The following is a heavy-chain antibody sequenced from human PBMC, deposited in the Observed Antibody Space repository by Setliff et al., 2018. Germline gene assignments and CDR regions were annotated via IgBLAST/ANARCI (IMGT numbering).Heavy chain of an antibody. CDR3: ARLGSSSWYNDVFGF. Sequence: PGESLKISCKGSGYTFSNYWVGWVRQMPGKGLEWMGVIYAGDSDTRYSPSFQGQVTFSADESISTAYLQWSTLKASDTAMYYCARLGSSSWYNDVFGFWGPGTMVTVSS. CDR2: IYAGDSDT. J-gene: IGHJ3*01. CDR1: GYTFSNYW. D-gene: IGHD6-13*01. V-gene: IGHV5-51*01.